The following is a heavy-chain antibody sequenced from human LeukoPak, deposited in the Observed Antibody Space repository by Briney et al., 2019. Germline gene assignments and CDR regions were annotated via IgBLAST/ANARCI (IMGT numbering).Heavy chain of an antibody. J-gene: IGHJ4*02. D-gene: IGHD6-19*01. CDR1: GGTFSSYA. V-gene: IGHV1-69*13. CDR2: IVPIFGTA. Sequence: RASVKVSCKASGGTFSSYAISWVRQAPGQGLEWMGGIVPIFGTANYAQKFQGRVTITADESTSTAYMELSSLRSEDTAVYYCARGSGWDPWDYWGQGTLVTVSS. CDR3: ARGSGWDPWDY.